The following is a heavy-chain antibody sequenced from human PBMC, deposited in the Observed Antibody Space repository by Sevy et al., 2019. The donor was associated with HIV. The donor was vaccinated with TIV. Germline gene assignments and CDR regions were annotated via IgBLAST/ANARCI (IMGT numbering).Heavy chain of an antibody. J-gene: IGHJ4*02. V-gene: IGHV4-30-2*01. D-gene: IGHD3-22*01. CDR3: ARGYYYDSSGYGREYYFDY. CDR2: IYHSGST. Sequence: SETLSRTCAVSGGSISSGGYSWSWIRQPPGKGPEWIGYIYHSGSTYYNPSLKSRVTISVDRSKNQFSLKLSSVTAADTAVYYCARGYYYDSSGYGREYYFDYWGQGTLVTVSS. CDR1: GGSISSGGYS.